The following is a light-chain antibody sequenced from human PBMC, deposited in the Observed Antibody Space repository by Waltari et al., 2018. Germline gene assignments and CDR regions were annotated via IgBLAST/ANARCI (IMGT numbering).Light chain of an antibody. CDR1: KLGDQY. CDR3: QAWDSSTPYV. CDR2: QDS. Sequence: SYELTQPPSVSVSPGQTASITCSGAKLGDQYACWYQQKPGQSPVLVNYQDSNRPSGITGHFSGSNSGNTATLTISGTQAMDEADYYCQAWDSSTPYVFGTGTKVSVL. J-gene: IGLJ1*01. V-gene: IGLV3-1*01.